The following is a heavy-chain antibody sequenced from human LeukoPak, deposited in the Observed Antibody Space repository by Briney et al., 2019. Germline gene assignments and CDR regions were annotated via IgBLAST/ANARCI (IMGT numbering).Heavy chain of an antibody. CDR1: GASISGYY. D-gene: IGHD3-10*01. CDR3: ARGGRYYGSGSYQIYYYYYMDV. V-gene: IGHV4-59*01. Sequence: SETLSLTCTVSGASISGYYWSWIRQPPGKRLEWIGYIISTGTINYNPSLKSRVTISIDTSKNQLSLQLTSVTAADTAVYYCARGGRYYGSGSYQIYYYYYMDVWVKGTTVTVSS. J-gene: IGHJ6*03. CDR2: IISTGTI.